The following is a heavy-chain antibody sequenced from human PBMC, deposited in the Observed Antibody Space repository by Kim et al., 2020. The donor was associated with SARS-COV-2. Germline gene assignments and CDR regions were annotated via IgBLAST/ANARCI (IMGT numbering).Heavy chain of an antibody. CDR3: AKDLNREHSDRGYYFDY. CDR2: IYSGGSST. D-gene: IGHD1-26*01. V-gene: IGHV3-23*03. Sequence: GGSLRLSCAASGFTFSSYAMSWVRQAPGKGLEWVSVIYSGGSSTYYADSVKGRFTISRDNSKNTLYLQMNSLRAEDTAVYYCAKDLNREHSDRGYYFDYWGQGTLVTVSS. CDR1: GFTFSSYA. J-gene: IGHJ4*02.